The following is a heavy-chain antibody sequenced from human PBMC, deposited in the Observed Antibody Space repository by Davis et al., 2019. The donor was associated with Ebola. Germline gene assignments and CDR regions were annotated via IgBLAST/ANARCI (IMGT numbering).Heavy chain of an antibody. CDR3: AKDRFRYYFDY. CDR2: ISGSGGST. CDR1: GFTFSSYA. D-gene: IGHD3-10*01. V-gene: IGHV3-23*01. Sequence: GESLKISCAASGFTFSSYAMSWARQAPGKGLEWVSAISGSGGSTYYADSVKGRFTISRDNSKNTLYLQMNSLRAEDTAVYYCAKDRFRYYFDYWGQGSLVTVSS. J-gene: IGHJ4*02.